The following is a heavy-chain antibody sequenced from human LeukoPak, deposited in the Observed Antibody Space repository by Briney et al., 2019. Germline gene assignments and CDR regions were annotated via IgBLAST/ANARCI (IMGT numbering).Heavy chain of an antibody. J-gene: IGHJ1*01. D-gene: IGHD1-14*01. CDR2: VNSFGDNI. Sequence: PGGSLRLSCSASGFTFSSSAMHWVREAPGKGLEYVSAVNSFGDNIFYADSVKGRVAISMDNSKSTLYLQMSSLRPEHTAVYYCVKAENQRRGEPYFHYWGQGTLVTVSS. CDR3: VKAENQRRGEPYFHY. CDR1: GFTFSSSA. V-gene: IGHV3-64D*09.